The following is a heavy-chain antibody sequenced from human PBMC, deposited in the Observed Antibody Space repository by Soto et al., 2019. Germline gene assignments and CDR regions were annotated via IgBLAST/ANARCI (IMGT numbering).Heavy chain of an antibody. D-gene: IGHD3-22*01. CDR3: ARDIDYYDSSGYYRDY. Sequence: EVQLVESGGGLVKPGGSLRLSCAASGFTFSSYSMNWVRQAPGKGLEWVSSISSSSSYIYYADSVKGRFTISRDNAKNSLYLQMNSLRAEDTAVYYCARDIDYYDSSGYYRDYWGQGTLDTVSS. V-gene: IGHV3-21*01. J-gene: IGHJ4*02. CDR1: GFTFSSYS. CDR2: ISSSSSYI.